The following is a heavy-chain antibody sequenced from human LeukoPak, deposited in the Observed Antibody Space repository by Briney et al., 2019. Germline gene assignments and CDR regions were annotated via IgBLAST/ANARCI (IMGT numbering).Heavy chain of an antibody. Sequence: SETLSLTCAVYGGSFSGSYWSWIRQPPGKGLEWIGEINHSGSTNYNPSLKSRVTISVGTSKNQFSLKMRSVTAADTAVYYCARGRIAAATTYYFDYWGQGTLVTVSS. J-gene: IGHJ4*02. V-gene: IGHV4-34*01. CDR3: ARGRIAAATTYYFDY. D-gene: IGHD6-13*01. CDR1: GGSFSGSY. CDR2: INHSGST.